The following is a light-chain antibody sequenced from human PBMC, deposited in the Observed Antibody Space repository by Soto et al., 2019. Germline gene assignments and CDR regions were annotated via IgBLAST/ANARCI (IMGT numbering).Light chain of an antibody. V-gene: IGKV1-13*02. Sequence: AIQLTQSPSSLSASVGDRVTITCRASQGISSALAWYQQKPGKAPKLLTYDASSLESGVPSRFSGSGSGTNFTLTISSLQPEDFATYYCQQFNSYPPLTFGQGTRLEIK. CDR2: DAS. J-gene: IGKJ5*01. CDR3: QQFNSYPPLT. CDR1: QGISSA.